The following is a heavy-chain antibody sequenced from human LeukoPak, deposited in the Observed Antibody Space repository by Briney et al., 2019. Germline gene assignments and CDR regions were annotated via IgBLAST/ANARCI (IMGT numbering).Heavy chain of an antibody. V-gene: IGHV3-21*01. CDR2: ISSSSSYI. Sequence: GGSLRLSCAASGFTFSSYSMNWVRQAPGKGLEWVSSISSSSSYIYYADSVKGRFTISRDNAKNSLYLQMNSLRAEDTAVYCCARAGDVVPAAYDYWGQGTLVTVSS. D-gene: IGHD2-2*01. CDR3: ARAGDVVPAAYDY. J-gene: IGHJ4*02. CDR1: GFTFSSYS.